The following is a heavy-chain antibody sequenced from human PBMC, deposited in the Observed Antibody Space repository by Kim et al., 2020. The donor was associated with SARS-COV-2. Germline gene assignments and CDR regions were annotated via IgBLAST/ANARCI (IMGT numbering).Heavy chain of an antibody. Sequence: GGSLRLSCGGSGFSVRSNFMAWVRQAPGKGLEWVSVIFSGATTYYADSVKGRFTLTRDRSENTVYLQMNSLRVEDTAVYYCARGRQSRTSTAADYWGQGIQVTVSS. CDR2: IFSGATT. CDR3: ARGRQSRTSTAADY. D-gene: IGHD4-4*01. V-gene: IGHV3-53*01. CDR1: GFSVRSNF. J-gene: IGHJ4*02.